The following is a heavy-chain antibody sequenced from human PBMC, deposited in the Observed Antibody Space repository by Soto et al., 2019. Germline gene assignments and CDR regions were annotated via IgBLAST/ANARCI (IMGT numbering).Heavy chain of an antibody. J-gene: IGHJ4*02. V-gene: IGHV3-33*01. CDR3: ARTAYYYDSSGYYFDF. Sequence: QVQLVESGGGVVQPGRSLRLSCAASGFTLSSYGMHWVRQAPGKGLEWVAVIWYDGRNTYYADYLKGRFTISRDNSKNTLYLQMNSLRAEYTSVYYCARTAYYYDSSGYYFDFWGQGTLVTVSS. CDR2: IWYDGRNT. D-gene: IGHD3-22*01. CDR1: GFTLSSYG.